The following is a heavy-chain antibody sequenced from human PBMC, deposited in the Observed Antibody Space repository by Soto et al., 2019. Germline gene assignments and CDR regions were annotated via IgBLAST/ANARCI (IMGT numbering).Heavy chain of an antibody. CDR2: IYWDDSK. CDR3: AHKGYGDYPLDY. J-gene: IGHJ4*02. V-gene: IGHV2-5*02. CDR1: GFSLSTSGVG. D-gene: IGHD4-17*01. Sequence: QITLKESGPTLVKPTQTLVLTCTFSGFSLSTSGVGVGWIRQPPGKALEWLAVIYWDDSKHHSPSLESRLTITKDTSKNQVVLTMTNMDPVDTATYYCAHKGYGDYPLDYWGQGTLVTVSS.